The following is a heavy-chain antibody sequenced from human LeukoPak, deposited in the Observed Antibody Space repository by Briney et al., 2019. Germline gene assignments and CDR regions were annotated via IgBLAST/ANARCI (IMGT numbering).Heavy chain of an antibody. J-gene: IGHJ3*02. CDR1: GYSISSGYY. CDR2: IYHSGST. D-gene: IGHD4-17*01. Sequence: SETLSLTCTVSGYSISSGYYWGWIRQPPGKGLEWIGSIYHSGSTYYNPSLKSRVTISVDTSKNQSSLKLSSVTAADTAVYYCARRDYGDYVGAFDIWGQGTMVTVSS. CDR3: ARRDYGDYVGAFDI. V-gene: IGHV4-38-2*02.